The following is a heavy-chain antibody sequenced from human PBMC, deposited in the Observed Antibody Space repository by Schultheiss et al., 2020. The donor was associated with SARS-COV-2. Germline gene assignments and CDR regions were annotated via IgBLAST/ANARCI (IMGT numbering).Heavy chain of an antibody. V-gene: IGHV1-2*04. J-gene: IGHJ4*02. CDR3: ARVCSSTSCHDY. D-gene: IGHD2-2*01. Sequence: ASVKVSCKASGYTFTDYYMHWVRQAPGQGLDWMGWINPNSGGTNYAQNFQGWVTMTGDTSISTAYMELSSLRSDDTAVYYCARVCSSTSCHDYWGQGTLVTVSS. CDR1: GYTFTDYY. CDR2: INPNSGGT.